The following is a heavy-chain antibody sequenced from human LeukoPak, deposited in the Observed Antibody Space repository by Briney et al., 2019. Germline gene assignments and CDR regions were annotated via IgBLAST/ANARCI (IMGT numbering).Heavy chain of an antibody. CDR1: GYTFTGYY. CDR2: INPNSGGT. V-gene: IGHV1-2*02. D-gene: IGHD3-22*01. J-gene: IGHJ4*02. CDR3: ARGRSTYYCDSSGYSSNGYFDY. Sequence: GASVKVSCKASGYTFTGYYMHWVRQAPGQGLEWMGWINPNSGGTNYAQKFQGRVTMTRDTSISTAYMELSRLRSDDTAVYYCARGRSTYYCDSSGYSSNGYFDYWGQGTLVTVSS.